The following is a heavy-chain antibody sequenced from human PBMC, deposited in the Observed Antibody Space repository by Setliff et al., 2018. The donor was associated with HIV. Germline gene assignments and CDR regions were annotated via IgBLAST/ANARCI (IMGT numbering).Heavy chain of an antibody. CDR1: GYSLSSDYY. V-gene: IGHV4-38-2*01. D-gene: IGHD5-12*01. Sequence: PSETLSLTCAVSGYSLSSDYYWGWIRQPPGKGLEWIASIYHSGSTYYNPSLKSRVIISVDTSQNQFSLKLSSVTAADTAIYYCARVFPDGYNETFSDYWGQGTLVTVSS. CDR3: ARVFPDGYNETFSDY. J-gene: IGHJ4*02. CDR2: IYHSGST.